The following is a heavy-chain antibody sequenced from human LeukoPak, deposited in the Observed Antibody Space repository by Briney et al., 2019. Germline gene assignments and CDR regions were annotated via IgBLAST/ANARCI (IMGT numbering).Heavy chain of an antibody. D-gene: IGHD3-22*01. Sequence: GGSLTLPCAASALTLSCYSMNCVRPAPGKGREWVSSMRINRSYMYYADSVKGRFTISRDNAKNSLSLQMNSLRAEDTAVYYCARAYDSSSSFDYWGQGTLVTVSS. V-gene: IGHV3-21*01. J-gene: IGHJ4*02. CDR3: ARAYDSSSSFDY. CDR2: MRINRSYM. CDR1: ALTLSCYS.